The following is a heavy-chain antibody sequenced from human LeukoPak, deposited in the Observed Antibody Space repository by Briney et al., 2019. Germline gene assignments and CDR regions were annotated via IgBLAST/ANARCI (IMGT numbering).Heavy chain of an antibody. CDR2: IYYSGST. Sequence: PSEALSLTCTVSGGSISSYYWSWIRQPPGKGLEGIGYIYYSGSTNYNPSLKSRVTISVGTSKNQFSLKLSSVTAADTAVYYCARLDTAMVSSFDYWGQGTLVAVSS. D-gene: IGHD5-18*01. CDR3: ARLDTAMVSSFDY. V-gene: IGHV4-59*08. CDR1: GGSISSYY. J-gene: IGHJ4*02.